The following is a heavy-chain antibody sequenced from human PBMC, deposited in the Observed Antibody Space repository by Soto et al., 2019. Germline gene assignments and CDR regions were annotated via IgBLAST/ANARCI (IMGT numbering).Heavy chain of an antibody. V-gene: IGHV3-21*01. CDR1: GFTFSSYS. CDR3: ALNGEWLRHPGGAFDI. CDR2: ISSSSSYI. Sequence: EVQLVESGGGLVKPGGSLRLSCAASGFTFSSYSMNWVRQAPGKGLEWVSSISSSSSYIYYADSVKGRFTISRDNAKNSLYLQMNSLRAEHMAVYYCALNGEWLRHPGGAFDIWGQGTMVTVSS. J-gene: IGHJ3*02. D-gene: IGHD5-12*01.